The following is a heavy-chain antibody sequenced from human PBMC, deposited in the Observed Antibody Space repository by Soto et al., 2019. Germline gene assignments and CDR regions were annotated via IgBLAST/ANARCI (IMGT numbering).Heavy chain of an antibody. J-gene: IGHJ4*02. V-gene: IGHV3-30-3*01. Sequence: WSLRLSCAASGFTFSSYATHWVRQAPGKGLEWVAVISYDGSNKYYADSVKGRFTISRDNSKNTLYLQMNSLRAEDTAVYYCAKDGHYDILTGYYGFDYWGQGTLVTVSS. CDR1: GFTFSSYA. CDR2: ISYDGSNK. CDR3: AKDGHYDILTGYYGFDY. D-gene: IGHD3-9*01.